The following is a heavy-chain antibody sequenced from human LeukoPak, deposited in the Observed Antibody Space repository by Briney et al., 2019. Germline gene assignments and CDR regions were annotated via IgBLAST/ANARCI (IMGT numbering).Heavy chain of an antibody. CDR2: VKSKTDDGTT. CDR3: ITDQFTWELLPWFVGS. J-gene: IGHJ4*02. Sequence: GGSLRLSCAASGFSFSSFGMRWVRQAPGKGLEWVGRVKSKTDDGTTDYAPPVKGRFKISRDDATNTLYLQMNSLEIEGTAVYYCITDQFTWELLPWFVGSWGQGTLVSVSS. D-gene: IGHD4-23*01. V-gene: IGHV3-15*05. CDR1: GFSFSSFG.